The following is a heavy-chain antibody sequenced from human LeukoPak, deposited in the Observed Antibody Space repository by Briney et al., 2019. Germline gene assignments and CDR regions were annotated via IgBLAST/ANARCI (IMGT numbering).Heavy chain of an antibody. CDR1: GFAFSTYV. CDR2: IGIAGDT. CDR3: ASIPYCNNGVCYRRFYLDY. D-gene: IGHD2-8*01. Sequence: GGSLRPSCAASGFAFSTYVMHWARQATGKGLECVSVIGIAGDTYYPGSVKGRFTISRENAKNSLYLQMNSLRAEDTAVYYCASIPYCNNGVCYRRFYLDYWGQGTLVTVSS. V-gene: IGHV3-13*04. J-gene: IGHJ4*02.